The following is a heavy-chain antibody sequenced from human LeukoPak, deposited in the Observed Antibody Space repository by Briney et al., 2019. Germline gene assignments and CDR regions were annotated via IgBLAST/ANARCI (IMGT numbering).Heavy chain of an antibody. CDR2: ISDSGGST. V-gene: IGHV3-23*01. CDR1: GFTFNNYA. Sequence: GGSLRLSCAASGFTFNNYAMSWVRQAPGKGLQWVSSISDSGGSTYYADSVKGRFTISRDSSKNTLYLQMNSLRAEDTAVYYCAKVAGSYYRGVFDYWGQGTLVTVSS. CDR3: AKVAGSYYRGVFDY. J-gene: IGHJ4*02. D-gene: IGHD1-26*01.